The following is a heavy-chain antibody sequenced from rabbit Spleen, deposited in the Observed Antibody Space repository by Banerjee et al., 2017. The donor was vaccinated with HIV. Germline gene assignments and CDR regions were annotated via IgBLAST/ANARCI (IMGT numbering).Heavy chain of an antibody. CDR3: VTGLDTNGAL. Sequence: QSLEESGGDLVKPGASLTLTCTASGFSFSYSDYMCWVRQPPGKGPEWIACIGGGVSSITYYATWAKGRFTISKTSSTTVTLQMTSLTAADTATYFCVTGLDTNGALWGQGTLVTVS. V-gene: IGHV1S40*01. CDR2: IGGGVSSIT. D-gene: IGHD1-1*01. J-gene: IGHJ3*01. CDR1: GFSFSYSDY.